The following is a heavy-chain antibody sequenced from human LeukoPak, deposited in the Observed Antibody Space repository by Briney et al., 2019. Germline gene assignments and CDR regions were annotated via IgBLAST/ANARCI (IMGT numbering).Heavy chain of an antibody. Sequence: VGSLRLSCAGSGFPFSSYAMSWVRQAPRKGLEWVSGISGSGGSTYYADSVKGRLTISRDNSKKMLYLQMNSLRAEGTAVYYCAKGRGSGWYYFDYWGQGTLVTVSS. D-gene: IGHD6-19*01. J-gene: IGHJ4*02. CDR3: AKGRGSGWYYFDY. CDR2: ISGSGGST. V-gene: IGHV3-23*01. CDR1: GFPFSSYA.